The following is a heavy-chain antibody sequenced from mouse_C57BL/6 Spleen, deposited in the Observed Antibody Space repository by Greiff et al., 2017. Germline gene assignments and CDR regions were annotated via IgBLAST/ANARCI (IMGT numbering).Heavy chain of an antibody. CDR1: GYTFTGYW. CDR3: ARGITTVVAKGHYFDY. Sequence: VKLVESGAELMKPGASVKLSCKATGYTFTGYWIEWVKQRPGHGLEWIGEILPGSGSTNYNEKFKGKATFTADTSSNTAYMQRSSLTTEDSAIYYGARGITTVVAKGHYFDYWGQGTTLTVSS. V-gene: IGHV1-9*01. CDR2: ILPGSGST. J-gene: IGHJ2*01. D-gene: IGHD1-1*01.